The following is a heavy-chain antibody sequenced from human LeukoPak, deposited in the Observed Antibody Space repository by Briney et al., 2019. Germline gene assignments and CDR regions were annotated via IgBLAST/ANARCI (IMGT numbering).Heavy chain of an antibody. CDR3: ARGIYCSSTSCYRGDFDY. CDR1: GFTFSSYS. J-gene: IGHJ4*02. D-gene: IGHD2-2*02. Sequence: PGGSLRLSCAASGFTFSSYSMNWVRQAPGKGLEWVSSISSSSSYIYYADSVKGRFTISRDNAKNSLYLQMNSLRAEDTAVYYCARGIYCSSTSCYRGDFDYWGQGTLVTVSS. V-gene: IGHV3-21*01. CDR2: ISSSSSYI.